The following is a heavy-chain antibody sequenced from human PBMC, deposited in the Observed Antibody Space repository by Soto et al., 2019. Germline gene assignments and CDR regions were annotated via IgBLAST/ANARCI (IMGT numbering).Heavy chain of an antibody. J-gene: IGHJ4*02. Sequence: GESLKISCKGAGYRLDRAWIGWVRQMPGKGLEWMGIIKPGGSDLRYSPSFRGQVTISADAAVNTAFLQWNSLKASDTAMYYCARQISYICDFWGRGTLVTVSS. CDR1: GYRLDRAW. CDR3: ARQISYICDF. CDR2: IKPGGSDL. D-gene: IGHD1-26*01. V-gene: IGHV5-51*01.